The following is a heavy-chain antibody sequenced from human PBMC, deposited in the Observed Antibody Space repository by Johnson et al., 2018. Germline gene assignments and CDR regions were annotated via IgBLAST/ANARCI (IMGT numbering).Heavy chain of an antibody. Sequence: VQLVEAGAEVKKPGSSVKVSCKASGGTFSSYAISWVRQAPGQGLEWMGGIIPIFGTANYAQKFQGSVTITADESTSTAYMELSSLRSEDTAVYYCARGASERYCSSTSCYPDYYYGMDVWGQGTTVTVSS. CDR2: IIPIFGTA. V-gene: IGHV1-69*01. CDR3: ARGASERYCSSTSCYPDYYYGMDV. CDR1: GGTFSSYA. D-gene: IGHD2-2*01. J-gene: IGHJ6*02.